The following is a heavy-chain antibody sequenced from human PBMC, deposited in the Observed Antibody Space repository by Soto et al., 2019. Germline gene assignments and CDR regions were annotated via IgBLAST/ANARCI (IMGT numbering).Heavy chain of an antibody. Sequence: QVQLQESGPGLVKPSETLSLTCTVSGGSISSYYWSWIRQPPGKGLEWIGYIYYSGSTNYNPSLKSRVTISVDTSKNQFSLKLSSVTAADTAVYYCARGLISGYYLYDAFDIWGQGTMLTVSS. V-gene: IGHV4-59*01. CDR1: GGSISSYY. J-gene: IGHJ3*02. D-gene: IGHD3-22*01. CDR2: IYYSGST. CDR3: ARGLISGYYLYDAFDI.